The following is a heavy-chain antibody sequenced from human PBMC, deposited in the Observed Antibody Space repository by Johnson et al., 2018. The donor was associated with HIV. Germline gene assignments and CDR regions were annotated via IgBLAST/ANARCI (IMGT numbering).Heavy chain of an antibody. Sequence: VQLVESGGGVVQPGGSLRLSCAASGFTFSSYGMHWVRQAPGKGLEWVAFIRYDGSNKYYADSVKGRFTISRDNSKNTLYLQMNSLRAEDTAVYYCALVLGYCSGGSCYDAFESWGQGTMVTVSS. CDR1: GFTFSSYG. V-gene: IGHV3-30*02. J-gene: IGHJ3*02. CDR2: IRYDGSNK. CDR3: ALVLGYCSGGSCYDAFES. D-gene: IGHD2-15*01.